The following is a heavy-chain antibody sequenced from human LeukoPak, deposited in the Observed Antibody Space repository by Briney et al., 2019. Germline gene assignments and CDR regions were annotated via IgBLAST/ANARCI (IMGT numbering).Heavy chain of an antibody. CDR1: GGSISSSNW. CDR2: IYHSGST. Sequence: PSETLSLTCAVSGGSISSSNWWSWVRQPPGKGLEWIGEIYHSGSTNYNPSLKSRVTISVDKSKNQFSLKLSSVTAADTAVYYCARDGWRQWLVRLAFDIWGQGTMVTVSS. D-gene: IGHD6-19*01. V-gene: IGHV4-4*02. J-gene: IGHJ3*02. CDR3: ARDGWRQWLVRLAFDI.